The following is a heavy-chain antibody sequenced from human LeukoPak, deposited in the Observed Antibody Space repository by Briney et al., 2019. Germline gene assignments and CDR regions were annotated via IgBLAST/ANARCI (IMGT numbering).Heavy chain of an antibody. Sequence: GESLKISCKGSGYSFTSYWIGWVRQMPGKGLEWTGIIYPGDSDTRYSPSFQGQVTISADKSISTAYLQWSSLKASDTAMYYCARPSRSRPEAFDIWGQGTMVTVSS. CDR2: IYPGDSDT. CDR1: GYSFTSYW. D-gene: IGHD1-14*01. J-gene: IGHJ3*02. CDR3: ARPSRSRPEAFDI. V-gene: IGHV5-51*01.